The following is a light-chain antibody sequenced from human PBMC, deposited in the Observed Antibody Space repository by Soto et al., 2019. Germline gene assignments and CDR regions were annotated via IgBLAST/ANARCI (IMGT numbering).Light chain of an antibody. CDR3: QQLNSYPIT. CDR2: KAS. Sequence: DNPMSLSPSAIYASVGDRVTVTFLASQSISSWLAWYQQKAGKAPKHLINKASSLESGVPSRFSGSGSGTEFTLTISSLQPEDFATYYCQQLNSYPITFGQGTRLEI. V-gene: IGKV1-5*03. J-gene: IGKJ5*01. CDR1: QSISSW.